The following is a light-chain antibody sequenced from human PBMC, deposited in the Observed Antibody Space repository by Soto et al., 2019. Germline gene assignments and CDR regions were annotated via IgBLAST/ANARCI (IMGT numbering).Light chain of an antibody. J-gene: IGKJ3*01. V-gene: IGKV1-27*01. CDR3: QKYNSAPIFT. CDR2: AAS. Sequence: DIQMTQSPSSLSASVGDRVTITCRASQGISNYLAWYQQKPGKVPKLMIYAASTLQSGVPSRFSGSVSGTDFTLTISSLQPEDVATYYCQKYNSAPIFTFGPGTKVDFK. CDR1: QGISNY.